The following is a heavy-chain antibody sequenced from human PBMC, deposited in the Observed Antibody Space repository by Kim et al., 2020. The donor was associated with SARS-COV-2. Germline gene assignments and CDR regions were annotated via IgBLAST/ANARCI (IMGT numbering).Heavy chain of an antibody. Sequence: GGSLRLSCSVSGFTLATSWMTWVRQVPGKGLEWVANINQDGTERHYADPAKGRFTISTDITKNSLYLHMDRLRVDDTAVYYCASLSHGYANYFYFYYMDVGGNGTTVTVS. V-gene: IGHV3-7*01. J-gene: IGHJ6*03. CDR2: INQDGTER. CDR1: GFTLATSW. D-gene: IGHD5-12*01. CDR3: ASLSHGYANYFYFYYMDV.